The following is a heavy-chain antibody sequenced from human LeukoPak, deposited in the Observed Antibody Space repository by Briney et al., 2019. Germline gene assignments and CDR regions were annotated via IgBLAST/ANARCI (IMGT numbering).Heavy chain of an antibody. CDR2: ISYDGSNK. D-gene: IGHD2-15*01. Sequence: GGSLRLSCAASGFTFSSYAMHWVRQAPGKGLEWVAVISYDGSNKYYADSVKGRFTISRDNAKNSVYLQMSSLRAEDTAVYYCARGRGYCTDDDCYSVHFDYWGQGTLVTVSS. CDR1: GFTFSSYA. CDR3: ARGRGYCTDDDCYSVHFDY. J-gene: IGHJ4*02. V-gene: IGHV3-30-3*01.